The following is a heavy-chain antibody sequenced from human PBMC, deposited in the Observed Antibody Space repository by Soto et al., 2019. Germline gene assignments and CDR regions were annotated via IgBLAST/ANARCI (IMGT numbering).Heavy chain of an antibody. CDR1: GGSISSYY. Sequence: SETLSLTCTVSGGSISSYYWSWIRQPPGKGLECIGYIYYSGSTNYNPSLKSRVTISVDTSKNQFSLKLSSVTAADTAVYYCARVGLTYDYVWGSYRSDGMDVWGQGTTVTVSS. V-gene: IGHV4-59*01. CDR2: IYYSGST. D-gene: IGHD3-16*02. J-gene: IGHJ6*02. CDR3: ARVGLTYDYVWGSYRSDGMDV.